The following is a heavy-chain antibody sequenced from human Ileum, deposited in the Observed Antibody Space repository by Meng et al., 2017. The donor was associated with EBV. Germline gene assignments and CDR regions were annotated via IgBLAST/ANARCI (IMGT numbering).Heavy chain of an antibody. CDR3: VRGGTYYLSY. Sequence: HGPRPETGPGLVNPWEPLSITCAISGGSIRIDYWWSWVRQSPDKGLEWIGEMYPTGPTYYNPSLKGRVSISIDKSKNQLSLKLNSVTAADTAVYYCVRGGTYYLSYWGQGSLVTVSS. CDR1: GGSIRIDYW. CDR2: MYPTGPT. D-gene: IGHD1-26*01. V-gene: IGHV4-4*02. J-gene: IGHJ4*02.